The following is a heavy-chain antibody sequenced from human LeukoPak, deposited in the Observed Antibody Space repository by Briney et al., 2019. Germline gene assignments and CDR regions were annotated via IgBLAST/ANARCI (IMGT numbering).Heavy chain of an antibody. D-gene: IGHD3-22*01. J-gene: IGHJ4*02. CDR2: IYPGDSDT. CDR3: ARGYDTSGYHYGY. CDR1: GYSFTSYW. Sequence: GESLKISCKGSGYSFTSYWIGWVRQMPGKGVEWMGIIYPGDSDTRYSPSFQGQVTISVDKSISTAYLQWSSLKASDTAIYYCARGYDTSGYHYGYWGQGTLVTVSS. V-gene: IGHV5-51*01.